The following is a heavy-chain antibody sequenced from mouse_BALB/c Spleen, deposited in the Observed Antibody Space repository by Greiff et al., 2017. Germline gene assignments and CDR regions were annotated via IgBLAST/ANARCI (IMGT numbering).Heavy chain of an antibody. Sequence: QVQLQQPGAELVKPGASVKLSCKASGYTFTSYWMHWVKQRPGQGLEWIGEINPSNGRTNYNEKFKSKATLTVDKSSSTAYMQLSSLTSEDSAVYYCARYWDRLDDWGQGTTLTVSS. V-gene: IGHV1S81*02. CDR3: ARYWDRLDD. D-gene: IGHD4-1*01. CDR1: GYTFTSYW. J-gene: IGHJ2*01. CDR2: INPSNGRT.